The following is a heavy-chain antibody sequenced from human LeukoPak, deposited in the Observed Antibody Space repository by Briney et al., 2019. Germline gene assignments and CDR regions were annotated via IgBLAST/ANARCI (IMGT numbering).Heavy chain of an antibody. CDR2: IYTSGST. V-gene: IGHV4-4*07. D-gene: IGHD3-10*01. Sequence: SETLSLTCTVSGGSISSYYWSWIRQPAGKGLEWIGRIYTSGSTNYNPSLKSRVTMSVDTSKNQFSLKLSSVTAADTAVYYCAGAGFLWSGNLSPSGMAVWGQGPRSPSP. CDR1: GGSISSYY. J-gene: IGHJ6*02. CDR3: AGAGFLWSGNLSPSGMAV.